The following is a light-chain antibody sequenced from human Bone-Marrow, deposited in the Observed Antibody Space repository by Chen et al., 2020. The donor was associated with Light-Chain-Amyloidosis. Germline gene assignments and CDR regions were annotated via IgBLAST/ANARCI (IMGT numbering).Light chain of an antibody. CDR3: QHYGRSVT. CDR1: QSISGGS. V-gene: IGKV3-20*01. J-gene: IGKJ4*01. Sequence: EIVLTQSPRTLSLSPGERATLSCRASQSISGGSLAWYQQKPGQTPRLLVYSVSITATGVPDRFSGSGSGTDFTLTISRLEPEDFTVYYCQHYGRSVTFGGGTKLEI. CDR2: SVS.